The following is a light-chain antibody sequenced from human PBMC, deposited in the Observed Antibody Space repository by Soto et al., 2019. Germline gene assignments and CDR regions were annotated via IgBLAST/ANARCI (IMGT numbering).Light chain of an antibody. V-gene: IGKV3-11*01. J-gene: IGKJ4*01. CDR1: ESISSY. Sequence: EIVLTQSPATQSLSPGERATLSGRASESISSYLAWYQQKPGQAPSLLIYDASNRATGIPARFSGSGSGTDFTLTIDNLEAEDFAVYYCQQRSKWPLTFGGGTKVEIK. CDR3: QQRSKWPLT. CDR2: DAS.